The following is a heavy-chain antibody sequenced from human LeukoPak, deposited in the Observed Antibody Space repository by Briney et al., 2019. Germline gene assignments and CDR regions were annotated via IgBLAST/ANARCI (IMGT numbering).Heavy chain of an antibody. CDR2: ISHSGST. J-gene: IGHJ4*02. V-gene: IGHV4-4*02. CDR1: GGSISSSNW. Sequence: PSETLSLTCAVSGGSISSSNWWSWVRQPPGKGLEWIGDISHSGSTNYNPSLKSRVTLSVDKSKNQFSLKLSSVTAADTAVYYCARDEWIQYGWGLWGQGTLVTVSS. CDR3: ARDEWIQYGWGL. D-gene: IGHD5-18*01.